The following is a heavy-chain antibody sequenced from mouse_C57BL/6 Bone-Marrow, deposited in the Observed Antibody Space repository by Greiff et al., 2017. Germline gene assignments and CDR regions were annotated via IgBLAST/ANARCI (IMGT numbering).Heavy chain of an antibody. Sequence: VQLQQSGAELVRPGSSVKISCKASGYAFSSYWMNWVKQRPGQGLEWIGQLYPGDGATNYNGKFKGKATLTADKSSSTAYMQLSSLTSEDSAVYFCAIYDDYDYAMDYWGQGTSVTVSS. V-gene: IGHV1-80*01. CDR2: LYPGDGAT. CDR3: AIYDDYDYAMDY. D-gene: IGHD2-4*01. J-gene: IGHJ4*01. CDR1: GYAFSSYW.